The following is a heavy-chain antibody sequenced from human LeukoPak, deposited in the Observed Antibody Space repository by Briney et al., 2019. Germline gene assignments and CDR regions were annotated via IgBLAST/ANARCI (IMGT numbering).Heavy chain of an antibody. CDR3: ARILGGSYSDAFDI. V-gene: IGHV1-69*04. J-gene: IGHJ3*02. D-gene: IGHD1-26*01. CDR1: GGTFSSYA. CDR2: IIPILGIA. Sequence: GASVKVSCKASGGTFSSYAISWVRQAPGQGLEWMGRIIPILGIANYAQKFQGRVTITADKSTSTAYMELSSLRSEDTAVYYCARILGGSYSDAFDIWGQGTMVTVSS.